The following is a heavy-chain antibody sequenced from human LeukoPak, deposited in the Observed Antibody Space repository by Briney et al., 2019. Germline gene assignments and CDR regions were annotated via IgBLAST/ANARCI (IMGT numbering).Heavy chain of an antibody. Sequence: GGSLRLSCAASGFTPEDYWMGWVRQAPGKGLEWVADIRQDGSAKYYVESVKGRFTISRDNAGTSLFLQMHSLRVDDTALYYCARELWWNKGGSWSGYFDCGGQGTLVTVTS. CDR1: GFTPEDYW. J-gene: IGHJ4*02. CDR3: ARELWWNKGGSWSGYFDC. CDR2: IRQDGSAK. D-gene: IGHD1/OR15-1a*01. V-gene: IGHV3-7*01.